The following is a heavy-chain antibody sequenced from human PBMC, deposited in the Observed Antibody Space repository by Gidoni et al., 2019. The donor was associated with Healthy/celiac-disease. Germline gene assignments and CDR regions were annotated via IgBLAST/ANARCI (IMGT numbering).Heavy chain of an antibody. CDR2: INHSGST. J-gene: IGHJ4*02. CDR1: GGSFSGYY. D-gene: IGHD3-22*01. CDR3: WVNYYDSSGHRPVDY. V-gene: IGHV4-34*01. Sequence: QVQLQQWGAGLLKPSETLSLTCAVYGGSFSGYYWSWIRQPPGKGLEWIGEINHSGSTYYNPSLKSRVTISVDTSKKQFSLKLSSVTAADTAVYYCWVNYYDSSGHRPVDYWGQGTLVTVSS.